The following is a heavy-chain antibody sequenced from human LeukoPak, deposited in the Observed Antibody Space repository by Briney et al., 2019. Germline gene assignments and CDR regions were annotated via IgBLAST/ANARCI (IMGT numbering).Heavy chain of an antibody. J-gene: IGHJ5*02. CDR3: ARAPRFRLVGVPKGPFDP. D-gene: IGHD3-10*01. CDR2: ISSSGSTI. Sequence: GGSLRLSCAASGFTFSDYYMTWIRQAPGKGLEWVPYISSSGSTIYYADSVKGRFTISRDNAKNSLYLQMNSLRAEDTAVYYCARAPRFRLVGVPKGPFDPWGQGTLVTVSS. CDR1: GFTFSDYY. V-gene: IGHV3-11*01.